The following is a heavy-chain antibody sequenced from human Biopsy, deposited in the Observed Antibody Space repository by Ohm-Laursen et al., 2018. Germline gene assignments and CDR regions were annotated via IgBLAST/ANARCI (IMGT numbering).Heavy chain of an antibody. J-gene: IGHJ5*02. V-gene: IGHV4-38-2*02. Sequence: SDTLSLTCSVSGYSVTNDYYWGWIRQPPGKGLEWIGNIYYDGITYYNPSLKSRVAMSVDTSKNQFSLRLTSVTAADTAVYYCARDRFDLLTPNWFDPWGQGTLVTVSS. CDR2: IYYDGIT. D-gene: IGHD3-9*01. CDR1: GYSVTNDYY. CDR3: ARDRFDLLTPNWFDP.